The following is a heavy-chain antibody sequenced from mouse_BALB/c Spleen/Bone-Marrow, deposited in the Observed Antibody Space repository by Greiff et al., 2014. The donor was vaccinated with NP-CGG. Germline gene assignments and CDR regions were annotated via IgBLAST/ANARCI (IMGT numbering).Heavy chain of an antibody. CDR3: ARDVPLYDVGYFDY. Sequence: EVQLQESGGGLVQPGGSRKLSCAASGFTFSSFGMHWVRQAPEKGLEWVAYISSGSSTIYYADTVKGRFTISRDNPKNTLFLQMTSLRSEDTAMYYYARDVPLYDVGYFDYWGQGTTLTVSS. J-gene: IGHJ2*01. D-gene: IGHD2-14*01. V-gene: IGHV5-17*02. CDR2: ISSGSSTI. CDR1: GFTFSSFG.